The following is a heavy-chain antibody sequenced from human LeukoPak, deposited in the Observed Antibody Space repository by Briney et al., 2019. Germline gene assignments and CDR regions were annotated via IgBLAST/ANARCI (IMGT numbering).Heavy chain of an antibody. J-gene: IGHJ3*01. CDR2: ISGSSTYK. Sequence: PGGSLRLSCEVSGFDFSTYSMNWVRQAPGKGLEWVSSISGSSTYKFYADSVKGRFTISRDNAKNSVYLQMDSLSVDDTAVYYCTCDLDRSDGLWGQGTMVTVSS. CDR3: TCDLDRSDGL. D-gene: IGHD2-8*01. CDR1: GFDFSTYS. V-gene: IGHV3-21*01.